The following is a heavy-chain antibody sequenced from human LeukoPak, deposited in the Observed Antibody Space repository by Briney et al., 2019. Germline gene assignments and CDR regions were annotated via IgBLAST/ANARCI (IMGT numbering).Heavy chain of an antibody. Sequence: GGSLRLSCAASGFTFSDYYMSWIRQAPGKGLEWVSYISSGGRTIYYADSVKGRFTMSRDNAKNSLYLQMNSLRAEDTAVYYCAKDDSSGIHDAFDIWGQGTMVTVSS. CDR1: GFTFSDYY. CDR2: ISSGGRTI. V-gene: IGHV3-11*04. D-gene: IGHD3-22*01. CDR3: AKDDSSGIHDAFDI. J-gene: IGHJ3*02.